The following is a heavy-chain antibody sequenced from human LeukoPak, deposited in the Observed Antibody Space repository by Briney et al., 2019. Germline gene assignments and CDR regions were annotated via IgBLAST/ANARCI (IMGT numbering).Heavy chain of an antibody. CDR2: INHRGDT. D-gene: IGHD1-1*01. V-gene: IGHV4-34*01. J-gene: IGHJ4*03. CDR1: GGSFSSYY. CDR3: ARGPTISETGYFDY. Sequence: SETLSLTCAVCGGSFSSYYWSWIRQSPGKGLEWIAEINHRGDTNYNPSVKSRVTISVDTSKNQFSLKVTSLTAADTAVYYCARGPTISETGYFDYWGQGTLVTVSS.